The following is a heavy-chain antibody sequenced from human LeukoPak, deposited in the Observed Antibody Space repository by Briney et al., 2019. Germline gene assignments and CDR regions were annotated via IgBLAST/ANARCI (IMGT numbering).Heavy chain of an antibody. J-gene: IGHJ3*02. CDR3: ARDDYGGNSGAFDI. CDR1: GGSISSSSYY. D-gene: IGHD4-23*01. CDR2: IYYSGST. V-gene: IGHV4-39*07. Sequence: PSETLSLTCTVSGGSISSSSYYWGWIRQPPGKGLEWIGSIYYSGSTNYNPSLKSRVTISVDTSKNQFSLKLSSVTAADTAVYYCARDDYGGNSGAFDIWGQGTMVTVSS.